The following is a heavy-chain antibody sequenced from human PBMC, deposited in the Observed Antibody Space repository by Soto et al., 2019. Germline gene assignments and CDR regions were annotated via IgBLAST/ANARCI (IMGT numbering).Heavy chain of an antibody. D-gene: IGHD7-27*01. CDR1: GGSISSGGYS. Sequence: SETLSLTCAVSGGSISSGGYSWSRIRQPPGKGLEWIGYIYHSGSTYYNPSLKSRVTISVDRSKNQFSLKLSSVTTADTAVYYCASYNWGSLYYFDYWGQGTLVTVSS. J-gene: IGHJ4*02. CDR3: ASYNWGSLYYFDY. CDR2: IYHSGST. V-gene: IGHV4-30-2*01.